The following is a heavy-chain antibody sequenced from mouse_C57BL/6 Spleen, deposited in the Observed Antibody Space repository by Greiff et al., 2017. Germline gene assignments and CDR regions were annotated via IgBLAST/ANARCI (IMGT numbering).Heavy chain of an antibody. D-gene: IGHD6-1*01. J-gene: IGHJ2*01. CDR1: GYTFTDYY. Sequence: EVQLQQSGPELVKPGASVKISCKASGYTFTDYYMNWVKQSPGKSLEWIGDINPKHGGTSYNQKFKGKATLTVDKSSSTAYMELRSLTSEDSAVYYCAIPLSCYCDDWGQGTTLTVSS. CDR3: AIPLSCYCDD. CDR2: INPKHGGT. V-gene: IGHV1-26*01.